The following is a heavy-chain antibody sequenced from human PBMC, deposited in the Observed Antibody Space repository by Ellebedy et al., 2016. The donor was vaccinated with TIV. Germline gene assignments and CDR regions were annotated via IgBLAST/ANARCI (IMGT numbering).Heavy chain of an antibody. D-gene: IGHD6-13*01. V-gene: IGHV4-39*01. CDR1: GASISSFTYY. Sequence: SETLSLTXSVSGASISSFTYYWGWIRQPPGKGLEWIGNVYRFGSTYYNPSLKSRITTPVDTSNNEFSLNLSSLTAADTAVYYCAALTAAGTVHFFNPWGRGTLVTVSS. CDR3: AALTAAGTVHFFNP. J-gene: IGHJ5*02. CDR2: VYRFGST.